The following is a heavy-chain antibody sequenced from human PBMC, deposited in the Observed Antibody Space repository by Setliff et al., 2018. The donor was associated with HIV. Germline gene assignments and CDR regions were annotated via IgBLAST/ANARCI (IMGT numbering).Heavy chain of an antibody. CDR2: IYPGDSDT. V-gene: IGHV5-51*01. Sequence: ESLKISCKGSGYTFTSYWIGWVRQMPGKGLEWTGIIYPGDSDTRYSPSFQGRVTISADKSINTAYLQWSSLQASDTAMYYCARRASKASLDYWGQGTLVTVSS. CDR3: ARRASKASLDY. J-gene: IGHJ4*02. CDR1: GYTFTSYW.